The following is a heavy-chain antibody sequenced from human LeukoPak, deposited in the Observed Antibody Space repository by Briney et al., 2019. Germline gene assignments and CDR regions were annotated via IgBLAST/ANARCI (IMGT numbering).Heavy chain of an antibody. Sequence: TLSLTCAVSGGSISSGSYYWCWIRQPAGKGLEWIGRIHSSGSTNYNPSLKSRVGISADTSKNQFSLKLTSVTAADTAVYYCARDGDYGDYEYWGQGTLVTVSS. CDR1: GGSISSGSYY. CDR3: ARDGDYGDYEY. J-gene: IGHJ4*02. CDR2: IHSSGST. V-gene: IGHV4-61*02. D-gene: IGHD4-17*01.